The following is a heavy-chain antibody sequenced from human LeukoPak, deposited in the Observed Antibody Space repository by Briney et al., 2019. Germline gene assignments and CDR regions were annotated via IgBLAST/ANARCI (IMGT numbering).Heavy chain of an antibody. Sequence: GGSLRLSCAASGFTFSDYTMNWVRQAPGKGLEWVSSISSGSSCIYYADSVKGRFTISRHNAKNSLYLYMNSLRVGDTAVYYCARSPSLYDSRVYWGQGTLVTVSS. CDR1: GFTFSDYT. J-gene: IGHJ4*02. CDR2: ISSGSSCI. V-gene: IGHV3-21*01. CDR3: ARSPSLYDSRVY. D-gene: IGHD3-22*01.